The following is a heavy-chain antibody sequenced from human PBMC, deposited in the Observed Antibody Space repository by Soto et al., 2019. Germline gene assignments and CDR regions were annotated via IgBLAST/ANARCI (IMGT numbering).Heavy chain of an antibody. D-gene: IGHD3-22*01. CDR1: GFTFSDYY. CDR3: ARTYYYDSSGYYPWFDP. V-gene: IGHV3-11*04. CDR2: ISSSGSTI. J-gene: IGHJ5*02. Sequence: GGSLRLSCAASGFTFSDYYMSWIRQAPGKGLEWVSYISSSGSTIYYADSVKGRFTISRDNAKNSLYLQMNSLRAEDTAVYYCARTYYYDSSGYYPWFDPWGQGTLVTVSS.